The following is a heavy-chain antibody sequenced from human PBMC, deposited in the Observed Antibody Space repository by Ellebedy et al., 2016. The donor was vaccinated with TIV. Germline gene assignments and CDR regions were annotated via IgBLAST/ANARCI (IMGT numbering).Heavy chain of an antibody. CDR3: AKLTSANSPFDN. Sequence: GGSLRLSCAASGFKFNSYGMHWVRQAPGKGLEWVAFIWYDGRAKYYVDSVKGRFTISRDNARNTLYLQMNSLRAEDTAVYYCAKLTSANSPFDNWGQGTLVTVSS. CDR1: GFKFNSYG. V-gene: IGHV3-33*03. J-gene: IGHJ4*02. D-gene: IGHD4-23*01. CDR2: IWYDGRAK.